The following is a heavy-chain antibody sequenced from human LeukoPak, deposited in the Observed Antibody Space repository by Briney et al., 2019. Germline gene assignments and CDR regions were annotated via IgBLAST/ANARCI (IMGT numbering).Heavy chain of an antibody. J-gene: IGHJ4*02. CDR1: GGSISSYY. V-gene: IGHV4-59*01. D-gene: IGHD1-26*01. Sequence: SETLSLTCTVSGGSISSYYCSWIRQSPGKGLEWLGYIYYSGSTRYNPSLKSRILIYVDTSKNQFSLTLSSVTAADTAIYFCARDSHPQWELGGEFYFDYWGQGILVTVSS. CDR2: IYYSGST. CDR3: ARDSHPQWELGGEFYFDY.